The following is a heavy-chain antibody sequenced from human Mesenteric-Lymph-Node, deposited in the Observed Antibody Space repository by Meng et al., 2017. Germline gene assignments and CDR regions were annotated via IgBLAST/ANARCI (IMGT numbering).Heavy chain of an antibody. Sequence: QVQLQESGPGLVKPSQTLSLTCTVSGGSISSGDYYWRWIRQPPGKGLEWIGYIYYSGSTYYNSSLKSRVAISVDTSKNQFSLKLNSVTAADTAVYYCARVDSSGYFLDYWGQGTLVTVSS. J-gene: IGHJ4*01. V-gene: IGHV4-30-4*01. D-gene: IGHD3-22*01. CDR2: IYYSGST. CDR1: GGSISSGDYY. CDR3: ARVDSSGYFLDY.